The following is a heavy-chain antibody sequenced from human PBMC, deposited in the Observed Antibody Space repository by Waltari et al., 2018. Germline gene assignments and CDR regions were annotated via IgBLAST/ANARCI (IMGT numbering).Heavy chain of an antibody. V-gene: IGHV3-33*06. CDR3: AKAGRRYFDFSEILE. CDR1: GLPFGSYG. Sequence: QVHLVESGGGVVQPGKSLRLSCAASGLPFGSYGMHWVRQAPGKGLEWVAVIWSDGSKKYYAESVKGRFTISRDNSRRSVSLEMNSLRGEDTAVYYCAKAGRRYFDFSEILEWGLGTQVTVSS. CDR2: IWSDGSKK. J-gene: IGHJ4*02. D-gene: IGHD3-9*01.